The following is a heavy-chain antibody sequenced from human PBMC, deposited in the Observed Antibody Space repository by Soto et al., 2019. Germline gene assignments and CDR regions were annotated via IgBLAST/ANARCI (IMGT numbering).Heavy chain of an antibody. CDR2: ITVYSGST. CDR3: ARGAQDPSYFAMDV. Sequence: GASVKVSCKASGYTFTSYGINWVGQAPGQGLEWMGWITVYSGSTSYPQKFQGRVSMTADTSTSTVYMELRSLRSDDAAVYYCARGAQDPSYFAMDVWGQGTTVTVSS. J-gene: IGHJ6*02. V-gene: IGHV1-18*04. CDR1: GYTFTSYG.